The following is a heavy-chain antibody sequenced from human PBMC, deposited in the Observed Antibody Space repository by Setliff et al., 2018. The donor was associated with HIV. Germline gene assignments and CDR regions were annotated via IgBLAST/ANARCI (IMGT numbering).Heavy chain of an antibody. CDR1: GYTFTSYG. Sequence: GASVKVSCKASGYTFTSYGISWVRQVPGQGLEWMGWISGYNGDTKYNQKFQGRVTMTTDTSTSTGYMEMRSLTSDDTAVYFCTRGFSSAYSSSWPGYGYWGQGTLVTVSS. J-gene: IGHJ4*02. D-gene: IGHD6-13*01. V-gene: IGHV1-18*04. CDR2: ISGYNGDT. CDR3: TRGFSSAYSSSWPGYGY.